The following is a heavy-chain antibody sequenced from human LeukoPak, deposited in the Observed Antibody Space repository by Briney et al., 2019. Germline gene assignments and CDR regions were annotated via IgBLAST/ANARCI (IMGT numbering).Heavy chain of an antibody. CDR2: FYYNGSP. CDR1: GGSISSSDFW. D-gene: IGHD2-8*02. V-gene: IGHV4-39*01. CDR3: ARRGQSTAWSFDY. J-gene: IGHJ4*02. Sequence: PSETLSLTCSVSGGSISSSDFWWGWIRQPPGKGLEWITNFYYNGSPYYNPSLEGRVTISVDASKNQFSLKLSSVTAADTAMYYCARRGQSTAWSFDYWGQGILVTVSS.